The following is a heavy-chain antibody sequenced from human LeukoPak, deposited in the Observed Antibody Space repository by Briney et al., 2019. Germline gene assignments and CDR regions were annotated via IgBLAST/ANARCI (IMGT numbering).Heavy chain of an antibody. Sequence: PGGSLRLSCSASGFTFSRHGMHWVRQAPGQGLEYVSAISNNGGSTYYANSVKGRFTISRDNSKNTLYLQMSSLRAEDTAVYYCVKGGENWGSGGFFDYWGQGTLVTVSS. CDR1: GFTFSRHG. D-gene: IGHD7-27*01. V-gene: IGHV3-64D*06. CDR2: ISNNGGST. J-gene: IGHJ4*02. CDR3: VKGGENWGSGGFFDY.